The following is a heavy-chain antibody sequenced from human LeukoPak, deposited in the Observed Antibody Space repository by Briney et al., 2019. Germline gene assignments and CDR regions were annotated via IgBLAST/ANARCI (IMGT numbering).Heavy chain of an antibody. CDR2: IYYSGST. J-gene: IGHJ6*03. D-gene: IGHD3-3*01. V-gene: IGHV4-31*03. CDR3: ASAGWSGSSNYYYYMDV. Sequence: SETLSLTCTVSGGSISSGGYYWSWLRQHPGKGLEWIGYIYYSGSTYYNPSLKSRVTISVDTSKNQFSLKLSSVTAADTAVYYCASAGWSGSSNYYYYMDVWGKGTTVTVSS. CDR1: GGSISSGGYY.